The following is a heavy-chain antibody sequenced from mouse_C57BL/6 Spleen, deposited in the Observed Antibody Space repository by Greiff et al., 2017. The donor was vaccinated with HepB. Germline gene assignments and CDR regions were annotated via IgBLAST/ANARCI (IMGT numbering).Heavy chain of an antibody. CDR3: ARDRGSGYGEDYFDY. CDR2: ISDGGSYT. J-gene: IGHJ2*01. CDR1: GFTFSSYA. Sequence: DVKLVESGGGLVKPGGSLKLSCAASGFTFSSYAMSWVRQTPEKRLEWVATISDGGSYTYYPDNVKGRFTISRDNAKNNLYLQMSHLKSEDTAMYYCARDRGSGYGEDYFDYWGQGTTLTVSS. D-gene: IGHD3-2*02. V-gene: IGHV5-4*01.